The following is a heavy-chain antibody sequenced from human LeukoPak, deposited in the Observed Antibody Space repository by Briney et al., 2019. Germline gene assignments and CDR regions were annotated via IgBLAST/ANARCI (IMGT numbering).Heavy chain of an antibody. Sequence: ASVKVSCKVSGYTFTSYGISWVRQAPGQGLEWMGWISAYNGNTNYAQKLQGRVTMTTDTSTSTAYMELRSLRSDDTAVYYCARERASGSYYRFDPWGQGTLVTVSS. CDR2: ISAYNGNT. CDR3: ARERASGSYYRFDP. V-gene: IGHV1-18*01. J-gene: IGHJ5*02. CDR1: GYTFTSYG. D-gene: IGHD1-26*01.